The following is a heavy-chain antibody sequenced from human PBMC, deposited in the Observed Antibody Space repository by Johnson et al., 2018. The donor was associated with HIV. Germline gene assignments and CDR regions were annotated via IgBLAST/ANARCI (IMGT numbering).Heavy chain of an antibody. CDR2: IYSGGST. Sequence: VQLVESGGGVVRPGGSLRLSCAASGFTVSSNYMSWVRQAPGKGLECVSVIYSGGSTYYADSVKGRFTISRDNSKNTLYLQMNSLKTEDTALYYCTTDVPGGPYYNAFDIWGQGTMVTVSS. CDR1: GFTVSSNY. D-gene: IGHD1-26*01. CDR3: TTDVPGGPYYNAFDI. V-gene: IGHV3-66*01. J-gene: IGHJ3*02.